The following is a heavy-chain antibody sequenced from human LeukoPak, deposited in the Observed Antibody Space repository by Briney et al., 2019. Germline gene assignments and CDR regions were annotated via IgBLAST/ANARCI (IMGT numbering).Heavy chain of an antibody. D-gene: IGHD6-19*01. J-gene: IGHJ5*02. CDR1: GFTFSNYV. Sequence: GGSLRLSCTGSGFTFSNYVMSWVRQAPGRRLEGVSDISDSGGDTDYADSVKGRFTISRDNSKNTLFLQMNILRVEDTAVYYCVKVGGGSGWYWSPWGQGTLVTVSS. V-gene: IGHV3-23*01. CDR2: ISDSGGDT. CDR3: VKVGGGSGWYWSP.